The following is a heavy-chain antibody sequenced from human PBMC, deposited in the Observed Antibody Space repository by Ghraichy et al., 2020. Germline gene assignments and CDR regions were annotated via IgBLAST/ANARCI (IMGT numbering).Heavy chain of an antibody. CDR1: GFSFTDYW. D-gene: IGHD1-14*01. CDR2: LNTDGTTV. CDR3: VRSYKDGLRHFDY. J-gene: IGHJ4*02. Sequence: GGSLRLSCAASGFSFTDYWMHWVRQTPGRGLEWVSHLNTDGTTVNYADSVKGRFTISRDNTKNTVYLQMISLTVEDTAFYYVVRSYKDGLRHFDYWGQGTLVTVSS. V-gene: IGHV3-74*01.